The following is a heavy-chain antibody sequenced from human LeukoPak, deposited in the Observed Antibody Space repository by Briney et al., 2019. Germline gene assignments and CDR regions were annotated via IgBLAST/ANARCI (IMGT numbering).Heavy chain of an antibody. V-gene: IGHV1-3*01. D-gene: IGHD3-22*01. Sequence: ASVKVSCKASGYTFTSYAMHWVRQAPGQRLEWMGRINAGNGDTKYSQMFQGRVTITRDTSASTAYVELSSLRSEDTAVYYCARGVYYYDSSGRGFDPWGQGTLVTVSS. CDR2: INAGNGDT. CDR3: ARGVYYYDSSGRGFDP. CDR1: GYTFTSYA. J-gene: IGHJ5*02.